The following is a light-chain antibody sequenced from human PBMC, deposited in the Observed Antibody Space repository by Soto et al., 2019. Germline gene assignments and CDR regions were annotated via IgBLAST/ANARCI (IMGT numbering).Light chain of an antibody. CDR1: HDISDS. CDR3: QQYDECPLT. J-gene: IGKJ4*01. V-gene: IGKV1-33*01. Sequence: DIQMTQSPSSLSASVGDRVTITCQASHDISDSLNWYQQKPGKAPNLVIFGASNLETGVPSRFSGSGSGTDFTLIISSLQPEDIATHYCQQYDECPLTFGGGTNVEIK. CDR2: GAS.